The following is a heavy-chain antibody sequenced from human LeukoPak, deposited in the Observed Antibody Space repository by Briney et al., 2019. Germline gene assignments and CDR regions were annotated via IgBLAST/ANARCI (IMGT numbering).Heavy chain of an antibody. CDR3: ARVPRSYYYYYYMDV. V-gene: IGHV4-59*01. CDR1: GGSISSYY. Sequence: SETLSLTCTVSGGSISSYYWSWLRQPPGKGLEWLGYIYYSGSSNYNPSLKSRVTMSADTSKNQFSLKLSSVTAADTAVYYCARVPRSYYYYYYMDVWGKGTTVTVSS. CDR2: IYYSGSS. J-gene: IGHJ6*03.